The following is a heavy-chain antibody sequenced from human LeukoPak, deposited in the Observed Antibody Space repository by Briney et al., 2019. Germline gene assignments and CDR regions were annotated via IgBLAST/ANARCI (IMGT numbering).Heavy chain of an antibody. Sequence: GGSLRLSCAASGFTFSSHWMSWVRQAPGKGLEWVANIKKDGSEKYYVGSVKGRFTISRDNAKNSLYLEMNSLRGEDTAVYYCAELGITMIGGVWGKGTTVTISS. D-gene: IGHD3-10*02. CDR2: IKKDGSEK. CDR1: GFTFSSHW. CDR3: AELGITMIGGV. J-gene: IGHJ6*04. V-gene: IGHV3-7*01.